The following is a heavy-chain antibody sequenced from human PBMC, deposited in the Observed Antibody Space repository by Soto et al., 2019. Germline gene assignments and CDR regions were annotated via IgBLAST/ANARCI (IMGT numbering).Heavy chain of an antibody. CDR3: ARGEYTVTTLDYYYYMDV. J-gene: IGHJ6*03. V-gene: IGHV4-59*01. CDR2: IYYSGST. Sequence: SETLSLTCTVSGGSISSYYWSWIRQPPGKGLEWIGYIYYSGSTNYNPSLKSRVTISVDTSKNQFSLKLSSVTAADTAVYYCARGEYTVTTLDYYYYMDVWGKGTTVTVSS. CDR1: GGSISSYY. D-gene: IGHD4-4*01.